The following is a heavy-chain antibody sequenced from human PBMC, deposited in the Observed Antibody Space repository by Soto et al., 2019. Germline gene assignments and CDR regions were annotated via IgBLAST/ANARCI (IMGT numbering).Heavy chain of an antibody. J-gene: IGHJ4*02. Sequence: ASVKVSCKASGYTFTSYGISWVRQAPGQGLEWMGWISAYNANTNYAQKLQGRVTMTTDTSTSTSYMERRSLRSDDTAVYFCTRDRLGATGDYWGQGTLVTVSS. V-gene: IGHV1-18*01. CDR1: GYTFTSYG. CDR3: TRDRLGATGDY. D-gene: IGHD1-26*01. CDR2: ISAYNANT.